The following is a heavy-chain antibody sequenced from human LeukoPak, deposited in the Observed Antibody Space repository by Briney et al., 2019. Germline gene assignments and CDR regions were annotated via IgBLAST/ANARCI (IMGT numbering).Heavy chain of an antibody. CDR3: ARPVNGRWQNWFDP. J-gene: IGHJ5*02. CDR1: GYTFTGYY. D-gene: IGHD4-23*01. Sequence: ASVKVSCKASGYTFTGYYMHWVRQAPGQGLEWMGWINPNSGGTNYAQKFQGRVTMTRDTSISTAYMELSRLRSDDTAVYYCARPVNGRWQNWFDPWGQGTLVTVSS. V-gene: IGHV1-2*02. CDR2: INPNSGGT.